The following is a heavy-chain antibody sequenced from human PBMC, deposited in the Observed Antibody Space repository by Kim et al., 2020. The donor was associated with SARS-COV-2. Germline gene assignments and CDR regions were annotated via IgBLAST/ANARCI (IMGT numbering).Heavy chain of an antibody. CDR3: ARVRYYGSGYFDY. J-gene: IGHJ4*02. V-gene: IGHV3-7*01. Sequence: YVNPVKGRFTSSRDNAKKSLYVQTNSLRAEDTAVYYCARVRYYGSGYFDYRGQGTLVTVSS. D-gene: IGHD3-10*01.